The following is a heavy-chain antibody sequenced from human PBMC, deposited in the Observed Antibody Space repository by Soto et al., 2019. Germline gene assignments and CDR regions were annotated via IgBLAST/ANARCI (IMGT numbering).Heavy chain of an antibody. J-gene: IGHJ4*02. D-gene: IGHD3-3*01. CDR3: ARDLERYYDFGSGYFDY. V-gene: IGHV3-30-3*01. Sequence: QVQLVESGGGVVQPGRSLRLSCAASGFTFSSYAMHWVRQAPGKGLEWVAVISYDGSNKYYADSVKGRFTISRDNSKNSLYLKMNGLRAEDTVVYYCARDLERYYDFGSGYFDYGGQGTLFTVSS. CDR1: GFTFSSYA. CDR2: ISYDGSNK.